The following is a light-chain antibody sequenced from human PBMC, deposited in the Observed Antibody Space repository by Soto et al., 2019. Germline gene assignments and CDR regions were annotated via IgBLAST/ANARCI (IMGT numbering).Light chain of an antibody. CDR1: QSIDKW. CDR3: QQYSKYPLT. J-gene: IGKJ4*02. V-gene: IGKV1-5*03. Sequence: DIQMTQSPSTLSGSVGDRVTITCRASQSIDKWLAWYQQRPGKAPKLLMYKASILQSATSSRFSGSGSGVEFTLTISSLEPDDFATYYCQQYSKYPLTFDGGTEVEI. CDR2: KAS.